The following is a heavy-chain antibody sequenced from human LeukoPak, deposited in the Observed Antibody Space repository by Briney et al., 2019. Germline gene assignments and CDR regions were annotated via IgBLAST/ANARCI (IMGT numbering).Heavy chain of an antibody. V-gene: IGHV3-23*01. CDR1: GFTFSSYV. Sequence: PGGSLRLSCAASGFTFSSYVMSWVRQAPGKGLEWVALISGSGGSIFYTDSVKGRFTISRDNSKNTLYLQMNSLRAEDTAVYYCAKKLIVVVVAATSTGFDYWGQGTLVTVSS. CDR2: ISGSGGSI. J-gene: IGHJ4*02. D-gene: IGHD2-15*01. CDR3: AKKLIVVVVAATSTGFDY.